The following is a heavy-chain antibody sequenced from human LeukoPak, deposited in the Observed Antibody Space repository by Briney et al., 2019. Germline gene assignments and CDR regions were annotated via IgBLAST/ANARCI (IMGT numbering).Heavy chain of an antibody. J-gene: IGHJ6*04. D-gene: IGHD4-17*01. CDR1: GFTFSSYS. V-gene: IGHV3-21*01. CDR3: ARVESYGVSGDV. CDR2: ISSSSSYI. Sequence: GGSLRLSCAASGFTFSSYSMNWVRQAPGKGLEWVSSISSSSSYIYYADSVKGRFTISRDNAKNSLHLQMNSLRAEDTAVYYCARVESYGVSGDVWGKGTTVTVSS.